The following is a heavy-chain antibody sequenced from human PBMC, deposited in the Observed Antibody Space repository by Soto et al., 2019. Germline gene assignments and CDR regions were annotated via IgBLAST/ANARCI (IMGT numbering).Heavy chain of an antibody. CDR3: ARHGQGLDY. V-gene: IGHV4-59*11. CDR2: IHYSGST. J-gene: IGHJ4*02. CDR1: GGSISSHY. Sequence: QVQLQESGPGLVTPSETLSLTCTVSGGSISSHYWSWIRQPPGKGLEWIGYIHYSGSTNYHPSLKSRVTISLDTAKSQFSLKLSSVTAADTAVYYCARHGQGLDYWGQATLVTVSS.